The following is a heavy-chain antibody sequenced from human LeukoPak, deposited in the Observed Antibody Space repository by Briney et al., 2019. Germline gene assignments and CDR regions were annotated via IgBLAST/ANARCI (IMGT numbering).Heavy chain of an antibody. J-gene: IGHJ4*02. CDR2: INTNTGNP. CDR1: GYTFTKNG. CDR3: AREPLAPDY. V-gene: IGHV7-4-1*02. Sequence: GASVKVSCKASGYTFTKNGMNWVRQAPGQGLEWMGWINTNTGNPTYAQGFAGRFVFSLDTSVSTAYLQISSLKAEDTAVYYCAREPLAPDYWGQGTLVTVSS.